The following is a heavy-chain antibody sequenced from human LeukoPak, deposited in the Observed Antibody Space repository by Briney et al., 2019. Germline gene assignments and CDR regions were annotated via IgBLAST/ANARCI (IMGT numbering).Heavy chain of an antibody. CDR3: AKEVRGFAGFDY. V-gene: IGHV3-30*18. D-gene: IGHD3-10*01. J-gene: IGHJ4*02. CDR1: GFSSSTLG. CDR2: ISPEGTVK. Sequence: GGSLRLSCAASGFSSSTLGMHWVRQAPGKGLEWVAVISPEGTVKIHADSVKGRFTIYRDNSKNTLYLQMNSLTVEDTAVYYCAKEVRGFAGFDYWGQGTLVTVSS.